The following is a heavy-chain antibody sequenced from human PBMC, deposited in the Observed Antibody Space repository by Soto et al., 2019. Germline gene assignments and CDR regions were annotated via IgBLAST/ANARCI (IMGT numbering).Heavy chain of an antibody. V-gene: IGHV1-69*02. D-gene: IGHD2-2*01. CDR1: GGTFSSYT. CDR2: IIPILGIA. J-gene: IGHJ4*02. CDR3: ARRVGYCSSTSCYEYYFDY. Sequence: QVQLVQAGAEVKKPGSSVKVSCKASGGTFSSYTISWVRQAPGQGLEWMGRIIPILGIANYAQKFQGRVTITADKSTSTAYMELSSLRSDDTAVYYCARRVGYCSSTSCYEYYFDYWGQGTLVTVSS.